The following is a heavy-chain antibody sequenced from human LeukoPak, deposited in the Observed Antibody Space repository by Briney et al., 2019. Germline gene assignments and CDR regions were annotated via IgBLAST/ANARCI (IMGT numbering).Heavy chain of an antibody. CDR2: VKSKTDGGTT. V-gene: IGHV3-15*01. D-gene: IGHD3/OR15-3a*01. J-gene: IGHJ4*02. Sequence: GGSLRLSCAAPGFTFTNAYMSWVRQAPGKGLEWVGRVKSKTDGGTTEYAAPVYGRFTISRDDSKNTLYLQMNSLKTEDTAVYYCTTWTSHWGQGTLVTVSS. CDR1: GFTFTNAY. CDR3: TTWTSH.